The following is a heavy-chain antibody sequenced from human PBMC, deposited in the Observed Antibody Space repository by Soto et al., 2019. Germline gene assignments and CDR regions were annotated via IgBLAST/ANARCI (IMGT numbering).Heavy chain of an antibody. CDR2: ISAYNGNT. V-gene: IGHV1-18*01. J-gene: IGHJ6*02. Sequence: ASVKVSCKASGYTFTSYGISWVRQAPGQGLEWMGWISAYNGNTNYAQKLQGRVTMTTDTSTSTAYMELRSLRSDDTAVYHCARDPGSSSWYDYYYYGMDVWGQGTTVTVSS. CDR3: ARDPGSSSWYDYYYYGMDV. D-gene: IGHD6-13*01. CDR1: GYTFTSYG.